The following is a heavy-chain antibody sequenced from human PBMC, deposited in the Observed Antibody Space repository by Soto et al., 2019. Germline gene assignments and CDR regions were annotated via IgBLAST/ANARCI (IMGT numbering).Heavy chain of an antibody. CDR2: ISGSGGST. V-gene: IGHV3-23*01. J-gene: IGHJ4*02. CDR1: GFTFSSYA. D-gene: IGHD3-10*01. Sequence: PGGSLRLSCAASGFTFSSYAMSWVRQAPGKGLEWVSAISGSGGSTYYADSVKGRFTISRDNSKNTLYLQMNGLRAEDTAVYYCAKAVLLWFGESEAYYFDYWGQGTLVTVSS. CDR3: AKAVLLWFGESEAYYFDY.